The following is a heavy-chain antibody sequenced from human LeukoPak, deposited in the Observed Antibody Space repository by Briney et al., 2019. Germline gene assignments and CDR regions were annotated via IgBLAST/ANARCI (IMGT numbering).Heavy chain of an antibody. J-gene: IGHJ3*02. CDR2: IWYDGSNK. Sequence: GGSLRLSCAASGFTFSSYGMHWVRQAPGKGLEWVAVIWYDGSNKYYADSVKGRFTISRDNSKNTLYLQMNSLRAEDTAVYYCATYYYGSGSYYSCAFDIWGQGTMVTVSS. V-gene: IGHV3-33*01. D-gene: IGHD3-10*01. CDR3: ATYYYGSGSYYSCAFDI. CDR1: GFTFSSYG.